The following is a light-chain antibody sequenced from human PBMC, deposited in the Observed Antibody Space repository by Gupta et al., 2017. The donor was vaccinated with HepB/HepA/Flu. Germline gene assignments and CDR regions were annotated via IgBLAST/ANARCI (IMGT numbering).Light chain of an antibody. CDR2: NDS. V-gene: IGLV3-21*04. CDR3: QVWDSSNDSAV. CDR1: NIGTKG. Sequence: SYVVTQPPSVSVAPGKMASITCGGNNIGTKGVHWYQQKPGQAPVMVIYNDSDRPSGIPERFSGYNSGSTATLTISRVEAGDEAEYYCQVWDSSNDSAVFGGGTKLTVL. J-gene: IGLJ2*01.